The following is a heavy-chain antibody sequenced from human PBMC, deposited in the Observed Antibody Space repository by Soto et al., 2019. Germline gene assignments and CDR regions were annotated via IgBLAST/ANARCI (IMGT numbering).Heavy chain of an antibody. CDR1: GFTFSSYG. CDR3: ALIRILGQTGDAFDI. J-gene: IGHJ3*02. D-gene: IGHD7-27*01. Sequence: QVQLVESGGGVVQPGRSLRLSCAASGFTFSSYGMHWVRQAPGKGLEWVAVIWYDGSNKYYADSVKGRFTISRDNSKNTLYLQMNSLRAEDTAVYYCALIRILGQTGDAFDIWCQGTMVTVSS. CDR2: IWYDGSNK. V-gene: IGHV3-33*01.